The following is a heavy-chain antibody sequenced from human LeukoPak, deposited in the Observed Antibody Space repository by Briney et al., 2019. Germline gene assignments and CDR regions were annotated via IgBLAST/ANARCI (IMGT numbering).Heavy chain of an antibody. V-gene: IGHV4-61*02. J-gene: IGHJ3*02. CDR2: ISSSGST. Sequence: SETLSLTCTVSGDSISSGDYYWSWIRQPAGKGLEWIGRISSSGSTNYNPSLKSRVTISVDTSKNQFSLKLSSVTAADTAAYYCASPLELQGAFDIWGQGTMVTVSS. D-gene: IGHD1-26*01. CDR1: GDSISSGDYY. CDR3: ASPLELQGAFDI.